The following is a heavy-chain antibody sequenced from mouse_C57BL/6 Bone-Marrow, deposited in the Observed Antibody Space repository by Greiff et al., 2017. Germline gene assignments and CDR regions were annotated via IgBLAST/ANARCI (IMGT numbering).Heavy chain of an antibody. D-gene: IGHD1-1*01. CDR2: ISSGSSTI. V-gene: IGHV5-17*01. J-gene: IGHJ1*03. Sequence: EVQVVESGGGLVKPGGSLKLSCAASGFTFSDYGMHWVRQAPEKGLEWVAYISSGSSTIYYADTVKGRFTISRDNAKNTLFLQMTSLRSEDTAMYYCARLTTVVPSYFDVWGTGTTVTVSS. CDR1: GFTFSDYG. CDR3: ARLTTVVPSYFDV.